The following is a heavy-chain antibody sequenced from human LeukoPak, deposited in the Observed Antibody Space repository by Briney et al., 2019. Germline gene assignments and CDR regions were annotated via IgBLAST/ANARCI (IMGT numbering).Heavy chain of an antibody. J-gene: IGHJ4*02. CDR2: ISSSSSYI. Sequence: GGSLRLSCAASGFTFSSYSMNWVRQAPGKGLEWVSSISSSSSYIYYADSVKGRFTISRDNAKNSLYLQMNSLRAEDTAVYYCVRRSSGSGYSEELDYWGQGILVIVSS. CDR3: VRRSSGSGYSEELDY. CDR1: GFTFSSYS. V-gene: IGHV3-21*01. D-gene: IGHD3-22*01.